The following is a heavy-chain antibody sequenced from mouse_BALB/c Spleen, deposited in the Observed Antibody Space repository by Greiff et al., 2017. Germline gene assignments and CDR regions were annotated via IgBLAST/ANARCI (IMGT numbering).Heavy chain of an antibody. J-gene: IGHJ4*01. V-gene: IGHV2-5-1*01. CDR2: IWRGGST. CDR1: GFSLTSYG. D-gene: IGHD2-1*01. CDR3: AKNDGNSLYAMDY. Sequence: QVQLQQSGPSLVQPSQSLSITCTVSGFSLTSYGVHWVRQSPGKGLEWLGVIWRGGSTDYNAAFMSRLSITKDNSKSQVFFKMNSLQADDTAIYYCAKNDGNSLYAMDYWGQGTSVTVSS.